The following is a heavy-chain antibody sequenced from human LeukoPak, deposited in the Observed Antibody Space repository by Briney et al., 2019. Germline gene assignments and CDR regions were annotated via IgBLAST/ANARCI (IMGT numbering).Heavy chain of an antibody. CDR2: ISGSGGST. V-gene: IGHV3-23*01. D-gene: IGHD3-16*02. CDR1: GFTFSSYA. CDR3: AKEHGDYVWGSYRYFDY. Sequence: GGSLRLSCAASGFTFSSYAMSWVRQAPGKGLEWVSAISGSGGSTYYADPVKGRFIISRDNYKNTLYLQMNSLRAEDTAVYYCAKEHGDYVWGSYRYFDYWGQGTLVTVSS. J-gene: IGHJ4*02.